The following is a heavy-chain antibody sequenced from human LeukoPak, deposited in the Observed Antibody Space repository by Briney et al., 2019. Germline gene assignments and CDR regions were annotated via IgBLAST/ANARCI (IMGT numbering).Heavy chain of an antibody. CDR1: GDSIRSADYY. D-gene: IGHD1-7*01. Sequence: SETLSLTCTVSGDSIRSADYYWSWIRQPPGKGLEWIGYIYYIGGAYYNPSLKSRLTISLDTSNNQFSLKLTSVTAADAAVYYCARFNWNYEYNWFDPWGQGTLVTVSS. CDR2: IYYIGGA. CDR3: ARFNWNYEYNWFDP. J-gene: IGHJ5*02. V-gene: IGHV4-30-4*08.